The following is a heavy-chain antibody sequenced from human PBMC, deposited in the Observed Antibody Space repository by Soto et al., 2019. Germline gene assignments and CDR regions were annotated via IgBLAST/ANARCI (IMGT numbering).Heavy chain of an antibody. CDR1: GFTFGDYA. CDR2: IRSKAYGGTT. D-gene: IGHD2-2*01. Sequence: GSLRLSCTASGFTFGDYAMSWVRQAPGKGLEWVGFIRSKAYGGTTEYAASVKGRFTISRDDSKSIAYLQMNSLKTEDTAVYYCTRDGCSSTSCYLFDYWGQGTLVTVSS. V-gene: IGHV3-49*04. CDR3: TRDGCSSTSCYLFDY. J-gene: IGHJ4*02.